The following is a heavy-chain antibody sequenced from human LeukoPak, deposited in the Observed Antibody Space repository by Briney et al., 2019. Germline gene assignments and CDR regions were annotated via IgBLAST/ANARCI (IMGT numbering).Heavy chain of an antibody. V-gene: IGHV4-61*01. Sequence: SETLSLTCTVSGASVSSGSYYWSWIRQPPGKGLEWIGYIYYSGSTNYNPSLKSRVTISVDTSKNQFSLKLSSVTAADTAVYYCARQTYYYGSGSYYYFDYWGQGTLVTVSS. CDR2: IYYSGST. J-gene: IGHJ4*02. D-gene: IGHD3-10*01. CDR1: GASVSSGSYY. CDR3: ARQTYYYGSGSYYYFDY.